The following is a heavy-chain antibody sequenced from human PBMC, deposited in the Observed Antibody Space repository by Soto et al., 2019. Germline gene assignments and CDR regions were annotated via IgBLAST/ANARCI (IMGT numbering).Heavy chain of an antibody. CDR2: IWYDGSNK. CDR3: ARAQYTGSYFDACDV. CDR1: GFSFSSYG. J-gene: IGHJ3*01. D-gene: IGHD1-26*01. V-gene: IGHV3-33*03. Sequence: GGSLRLSGAASGFSFSSYGMHWVRQAPGKGLDWVAVIWYDGSNKYYAESVKGRFTISRDSSKNTLYVQMTSLTVEDTAVYYCARAQYTGSYFDACDVWGQGTMVTVSS.